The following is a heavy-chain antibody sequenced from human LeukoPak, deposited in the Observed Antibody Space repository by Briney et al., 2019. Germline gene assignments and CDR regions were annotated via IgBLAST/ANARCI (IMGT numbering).Heavy chain of an antibody. Sequence: ASVKVSCKASGYTFTSYGISWVRQAPGQGLEWMGWISAYNGNTNYAQKFQGRVTMTRDMSTSTVYMELSSLRSEDTAVYYCARSSYGDYYFDYWGQGTLVTVSS. CDR3: ARSSYGDYYFDY. CDR1: GYTFTSYG. J-gene: IGHJ4*02. V-gene: IGHV1-18*01. D-gene: IGHD4-17*01. CDR2: ISAYNGNT.